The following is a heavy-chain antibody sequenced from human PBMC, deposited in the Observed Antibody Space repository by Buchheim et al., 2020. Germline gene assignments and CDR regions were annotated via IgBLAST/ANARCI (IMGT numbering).Heavy chain of an antibody. Sequence: QVQLVQSGAEVKKPGASVKVSCKASGYTFTSYDINWVRQATGQGLEWMGWMNPNSGNPGYAQKFQGRVTMTRNTSISTAYMELSSLRSEDTAVYYCAIGYYYDYVWGSYRYYYYYGMDVWGQGTT. J-gene: IGHJ6*02. CDR3: AIGYYYDYVWGSYRYYYYYGMDV. V-gene: IGHV1-8*01. D-gene: IGHD3-16*02. CDR2: MNPNSGNP. CDR1: GYTFTSYD.